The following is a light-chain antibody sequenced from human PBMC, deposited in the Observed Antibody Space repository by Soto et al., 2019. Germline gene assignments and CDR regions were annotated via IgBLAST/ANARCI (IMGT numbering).Light chain of an antibody. CDR3: HQRSNWPST. V-gene: IGKV3-11*01. Sequence: EIVLTQSPATLSLSPGERATLSCRASQSVSSYLGWYQQKPGQAPRLLIYDASNRATGIPARFSGSGSGTDFTLTITSREPEDFAVDYCHQRSNWPSTFGGGTKVEIK. CDR2: DAS. J-gene: IGKJ4*01. CDR1: QSVSSY.